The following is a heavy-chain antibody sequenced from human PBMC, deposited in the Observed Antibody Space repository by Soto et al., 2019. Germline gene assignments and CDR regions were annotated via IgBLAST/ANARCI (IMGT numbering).Heavy chain of an antibody. Sequence: EVRLLESGGGSVPPGASARLSCLTSGFMFDNYAMSWVRQSPARGLEWVAAISGSGHATYYTQSVRGRFTISRDKSKKTVFLQRNNLRTEDTAIYYCAKGRYFDSSGGCANYWGLGTLVTVSS. D-gene: IGHD3-22*01. J-gene: IGHJ4*02. CDR3: AKGRYFDSSGGCANY. V-gene: IGHV3-23*01. CDR1: GFMFDNYA. CDR2: ISGSGHAT.